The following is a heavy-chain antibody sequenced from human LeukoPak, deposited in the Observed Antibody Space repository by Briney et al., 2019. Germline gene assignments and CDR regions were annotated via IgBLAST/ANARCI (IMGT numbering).Heavy chain of an antibody. J-gene: IGHJ6*02. V-gene: IGHV3-53*01. CDR3: ARSSGADIVVVPAASNYYYYGMDV. D-gene: IGHD2-2*01. Sequence: SGGSLRLSCAASGFTFSDHYMSWVRQAPGKGLEWVSVIYSGGSTYYADSVKGRLTISRDNSKNTLYLQMNSLRAEDTAVYYCARSSGADIVVVPAASNYYYYGMDVWGQGTTVTVSS. CDR1: GFTFSDHY. CDR2: IYSGGST.